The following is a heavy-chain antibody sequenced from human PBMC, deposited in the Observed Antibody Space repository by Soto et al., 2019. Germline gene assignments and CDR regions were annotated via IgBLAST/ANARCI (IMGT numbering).Heavy chain of an antibody. CDR1: GYTFTSYY. D-gene: IGHD2-8*01. CDR2: INHSGGST. Sequence: ASEKVSCKASGYTFTSYYMHWVRQAPGQGLEWMGIINHSGGSTSYAQKFQGRVTMTRDTSTSPVYMELSSLRSEDTAVYYCARDPGFMRYYFEYWGQGTQVTVSS. J-gene: IGHJ4*02. V-gene: IGHV1-46*01. CDR3: ARDPGFMRYYFEY.